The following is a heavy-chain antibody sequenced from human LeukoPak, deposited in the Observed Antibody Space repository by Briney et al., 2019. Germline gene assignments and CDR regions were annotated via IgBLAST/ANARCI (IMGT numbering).Heavy chain of an antibody. CDR2: ISYGGSKK. V-gene: IGHV3-30*18. D-gene: IGHD3-10*01. CDR3: AKSGGIDWFGEIPRNSYGMDV. Sequence: GGSLRLSCAASGCIFSSYCRHWVRQAPGKGLEWVAVISYGGSKKYYPDPMRGGFTIASNNSNNTLYLQINSQRAEETAVYSCAKSGGIDWFGEIPRNSYGMDVWGQGTTVTVSS. J-gene: IGHJ6*02. CDR1: GCIFSSYC.